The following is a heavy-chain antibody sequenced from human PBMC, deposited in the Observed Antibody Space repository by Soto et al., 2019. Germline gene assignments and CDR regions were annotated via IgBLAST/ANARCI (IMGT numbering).Heavy chain of an antibody. V-gene: IGHV4-34*01. Sequence: QVQLQQWGAGLLKPSETLSLTCAVYGGSFSGYYWSWIRQPPGKGLEWIGEINHSGSTNYNPSLTSRVTISVDTSKNPFSLKLRSVTAADTAVYYCARVRATDPGYCSGGSCYFALDYWGQGTLVTVSS. CDR1: GGSFSGYY. CDR3: ARVRATDPGYCSGGSCYFALDY. J-gene: IGHJ4*02. CDR2: INHSGST. D-gene: IGHD2-15*01.